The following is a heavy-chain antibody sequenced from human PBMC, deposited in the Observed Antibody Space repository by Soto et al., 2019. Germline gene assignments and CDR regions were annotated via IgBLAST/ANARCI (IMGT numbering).Heavy chain of an antibody. Sequence: QVQLVQSGAEVKKPGSSVKVSCKASGGTFTNYAFSWVRQAPGQGLEWMGGIIPIFGTPDYAQKFQGRVTITADESTRIASMELSSLTSDDTAVYYCARERSVGYCITTTCPRPFYYYAMDVWGQGTTVTVSS. CDR2: IIPIFGTP. CDR3: ARERSVGYCITTTCPRPFYYYAMDV. J-gene: IGHJ6*02. D-gene: IGHD2-2*01. CDR1: GGTFTNYA. V-gene: IGHV1-69*12.